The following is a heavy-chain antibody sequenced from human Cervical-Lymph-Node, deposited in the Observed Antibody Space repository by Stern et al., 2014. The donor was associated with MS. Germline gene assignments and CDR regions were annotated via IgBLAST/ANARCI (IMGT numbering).Heavy chain of an antibody. CDR3: ARSIRGYSYGLPFDY. CDR2: IYSGGST. Sequence: EMQLVESGGGLVQPGGSLRLSCAASGFTVSSNYVSWVRQAPGKGLEWVSVIYSGGSTYYADSVKGRFTISRDNSKNTLYLQMNSLRAEDTAVYYCARSIRGYSYGLPFDYWGQGTLVTVSS. J-gene: IGHJ4*02. D-gene: IGHD5-18*01. CDR1: GFTVSSNY. V-gene: IGHV3-66*02.